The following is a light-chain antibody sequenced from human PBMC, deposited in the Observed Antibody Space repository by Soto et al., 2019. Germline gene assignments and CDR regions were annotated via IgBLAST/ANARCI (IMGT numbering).Light chain of an antibody. CDR1: KLGNKY. V-gene: IGLV3-1*01. J-gene: IGLJ2*01. Sequence: SYELTQPFSVSVSPGQTASITCSGDKLGNKYACWYQQKPGQSPVLVLYQDNKRPSGIPERFSGSNSGNTATLTISGTQAMDEADYYCQAWDRRTAWVFGGGTKVTVL. CDR2: QDN. CDR3: QAWDRRTAWV.